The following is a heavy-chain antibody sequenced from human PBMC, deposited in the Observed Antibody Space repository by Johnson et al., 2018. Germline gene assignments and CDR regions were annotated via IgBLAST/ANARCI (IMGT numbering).Heavy chain of an antibody. J-gene: IGHJ6*02. V-gene: IGHV3-23*04. CDR3: ARDLVECINGVCYSGMDV. D-gene: IGHD2-8*01. CDR1: GFSFSTYA. Sequence: VQLVQSGGGLVQPGGSLRLSCAASGFSFSTYAMTWVRQAPGKGLEWVSAISGNTTYYADSVKGRFTISRDNSKNTLYVQINSLRAEDTAVYYCARDLVECINGVCYSGMDVWGQGTTVTVSS. CDR2: ISGNTT.